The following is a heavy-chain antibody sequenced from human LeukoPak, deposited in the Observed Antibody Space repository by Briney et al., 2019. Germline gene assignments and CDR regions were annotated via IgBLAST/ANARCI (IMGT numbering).Heavy chain of an antibody. CDR2: ISGSGGST. J-gene: IGHJ4*02. D-gene: IGHD1-7*01. CDR1: GFTFSSYG. V-gene: IGHV3-23*01. Sequence: GGSLRLSCAASGFTFSSYGMSWVRQAPGKGLEWVSAISGSGGSTYYADSVKGRFTISRDNSKNTLYLQMNSLRAEDTAVYYCARAHNWKYGSFDFWGQGTLVTVSS. CDR3: ARAHNWKYGSFDF.